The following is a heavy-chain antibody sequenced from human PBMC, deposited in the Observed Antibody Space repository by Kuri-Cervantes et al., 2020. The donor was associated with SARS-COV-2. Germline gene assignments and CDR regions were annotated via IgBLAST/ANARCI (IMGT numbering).Heavy chain of an antibody. V-gene: IGHV4-4*07. Sequence: ESLKISCTVSGGSISSYYWSWIRQPAGKGLEWIGRIYTSGSTNYNPSLKSRVTMSVDTSKNQFSLKLSSVTAADTAVYYCARDRRRITIFGVDEDIMDVWGQGTTVTVSS. CDR1: GGSISSYY. CDR2: IYTSGST. CDR3: ARDRRRITIFGVDEDIMDV. J-gene: IGHJ6*02. D-gene: IGHD3-3*01.